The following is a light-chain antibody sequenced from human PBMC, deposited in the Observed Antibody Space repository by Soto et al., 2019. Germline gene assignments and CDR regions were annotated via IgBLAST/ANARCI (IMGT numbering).Light chain of an antibody. V-gene: IGLV1-44*01. CDR1: SSNVGGNT. CDR3: AAWDDSLNGYV. Sequence: QSVLTQPPSASGTPGQRVTISCSGSSSNVGGNTVNWYQHLPGTAPKLVIYSNNQRPSGVPDRFSGSRSGTSASLAISGLQSEDEADYYRAAWDDSLNGYVFGTGTKVTVL. CDR2: SNN. J-gene: IGLJ1*01.